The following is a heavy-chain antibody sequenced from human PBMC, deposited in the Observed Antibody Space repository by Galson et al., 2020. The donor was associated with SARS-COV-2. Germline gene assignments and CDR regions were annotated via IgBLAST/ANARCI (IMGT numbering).Heavy chain of an antibody. CDR1: GFSLSTSGVG. V-gene: IGHV2-5*02. CDR2: IYWDDDK. J-gene: IGHJ4*02. D-gene: IGHD2-21*01. Sequence: SGPTLVKPTQTLTLTCTFSGFSLSTSGVGVGWIRQPPGKALEWLALIYWDDDKRYSPSLKSRLTITKDTSKNQVVLTMTNMDPVDTATYYCAHKRSLVVSSYFDYWGQGTLVTVSS. CDR3: AHKRSLVVSSYFDY.